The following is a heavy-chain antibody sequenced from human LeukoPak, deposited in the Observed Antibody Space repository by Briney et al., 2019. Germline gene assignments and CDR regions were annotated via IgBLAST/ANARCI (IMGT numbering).Heavy chain of an antibody. CDR2: IIPIFGTA. V-gene: IGHV1-69*05. CDR3: ARDSRGEMTTVTTGAFDI. CDR1: GGTLSSYA. J-gene: IGHJ3*02. Sequence: SVKVSCKASGGTLSSYAISWVRQAPGQGLEWMGGIIPIFGTANYAQKFQGRVTITTDESTSTAYMELSSLRSEDTAVYYCARDSRGEMTTVTTGAFDIWGQGTMVTVSS. D-gene: IGHD4-17*01.